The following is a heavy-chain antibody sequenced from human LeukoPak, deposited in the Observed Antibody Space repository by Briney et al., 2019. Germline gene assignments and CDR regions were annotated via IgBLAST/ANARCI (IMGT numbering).Heavy chain of an antibody. CDR1: GFTFSSSA. J-gene: IGHJ6*02. D-gene: IGHD6-13*01. CDR2: VSGSGGST. V-gene: IGHV3-23*01. CDR3: AKGLRSSSLQPGMDV. Sequence: GGSLRLSCAASGFTFSSSAMSWVRQVPGKGLEWVSGVSGSGGSTYYADSVKGRFTISRDKSENTLYLQMNSLRAEDTAVYYCAKGLRSSSLQPGMDVWGQGTTVTVSS.